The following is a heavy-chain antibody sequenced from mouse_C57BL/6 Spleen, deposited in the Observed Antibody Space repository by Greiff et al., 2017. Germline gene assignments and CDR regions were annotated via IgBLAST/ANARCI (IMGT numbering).Heavy chain of an antibody. Sequence: EVMLVESGGGLVKPGGSLKLSCAASGFTFSSYTMSWVRQTPEKRLAWVATISGGGGNTYYPDSVKGRFTISRDNAKNTLYLQMSSLRSEDTALYYCAREGVYYGSSPYAMDYWGQGTSVTVSS. J-gene: IGHJ4*01. V-gene: IGHV5-9*01. D-gene: IGHD1-1*01. CDR1: GFTFSSYT. CDR3: AREGVYYGSSPYAMDY. CDR2: ISGGGGNT.